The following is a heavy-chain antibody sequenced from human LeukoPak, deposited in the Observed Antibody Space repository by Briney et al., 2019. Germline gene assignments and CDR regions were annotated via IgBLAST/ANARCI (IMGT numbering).Heavy chain of an antibody. CDR2: VDHTGST. CDR3: ARGRVSSSTWYSTYYYFFYMDL. Sequence: SETLSLTCTVSDDSITMYYWTWIRQPPGKGLEWIGYVDHTGSTKFNPSLNGRVSISRDTSNNFFSLRLRSVTAADTAVYFCARGRVSSSTWYSTYYYFFYMDLWGKGTTVTVSS. V-gene: IGHV4-59*01. J-gene: IGHJ6*03. CDR1: DDSITMYY. D-gene: IGHD4-11*01.